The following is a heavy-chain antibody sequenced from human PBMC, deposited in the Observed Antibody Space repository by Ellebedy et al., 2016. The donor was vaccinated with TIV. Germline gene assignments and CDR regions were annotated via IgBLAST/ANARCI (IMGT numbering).Heavy chain of an antibody. D-gene: IGHD6-13*01. CDR3: ARGVAAAGTEHFDY. CDR2: IYTSGSP. J-gene: IGHJ4*02. V-gene: IGHV4-4*07. CDR1: GGSISSYY. Sequence: SETLSLTCTVSGGSISSYYWSWIRQPAGKGLEWIGRIYTSGSPNYNPSLKSRVTISVDTSKNQFSLKLSSVTAADTAVYYCARGVAAAGTEHFDYWGQGTLVTVSS.